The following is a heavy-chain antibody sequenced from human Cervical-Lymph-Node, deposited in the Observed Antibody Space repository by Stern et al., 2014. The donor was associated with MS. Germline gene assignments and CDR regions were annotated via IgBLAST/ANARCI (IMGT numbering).Heavy chain of an antibody. Sequence: QVQLVESGAEVKKPGSSVKGSCTASGGTFSFYAINWVRQAPGQGPEWMGGIIPIVGTANYAQSFQGRVTITADESTNTAYMELSSLRSEDTAVYYCARDRRHFDTSGGYYFDSWGQGTLVTVSS. CDR1: GGTFSFYA. J-gene: IGHJ4*02. D-gene: IGHD3-22*01. CDR2: IIPIVGTA. V-gene: IGHV1-69*01. CDR3: ARDRRHFDTSGGYYFDS.